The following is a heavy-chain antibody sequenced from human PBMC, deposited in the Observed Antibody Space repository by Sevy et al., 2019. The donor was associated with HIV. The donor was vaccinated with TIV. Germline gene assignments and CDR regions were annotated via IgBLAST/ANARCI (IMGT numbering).Heavy chain of an antibody. Sequence: GGSLRLSCAASGFTVSSNYMSWVRQAPGKGLEWVSVIYSDGSTYYADSVKGRFTNSRDNSKNTLYLQMNSLRAEDTAVYYCARTSAHSSGHCDYYYGMDVWGQGTMVTVSS. CDR3: ARTSAHSSGHCDYYYGMDV. CDR2: IYSDGST. J-gene: IGHJ6*02. CDR1: GFTVSSNY. D-gene: IGHD3-22*01. V-gene: IGHV3-53*01.